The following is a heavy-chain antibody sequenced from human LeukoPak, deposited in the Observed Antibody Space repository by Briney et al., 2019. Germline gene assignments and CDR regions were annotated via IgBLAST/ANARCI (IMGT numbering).Heavy chain of an antibody. J-gene: IGHJ4*02. Sequence: SETLSLTCTVSGGSISSNNYFWGWIRQPPGKGLEWIGSIYDSGSTYYNPSLKSRVTISVDTSKNQFSLKLSSVAAADTALYHCARASVVRGIIGDYYFDYWGQGTLVTVSS. CDR1: GGSISSNNYF. CDR2: IYDSGST. CDR3: ARASVVRGIIGDYYFDY. V-gene: IGHV4-39*01. D-gene: IGHD3-10*01.